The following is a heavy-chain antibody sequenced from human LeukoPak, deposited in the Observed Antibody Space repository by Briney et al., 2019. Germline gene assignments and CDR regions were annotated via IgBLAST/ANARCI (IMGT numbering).Heavy chain of an antibody. J-gene: IGHJ4*02. CDR3: ATDRVSTHLNY. V-gene: IGHV3-15*01. CDR1: GFTFSDAW. CDR2: IKSKVRGGTL. D-gene: IGHD3-10*01. Sequence: PGGSLRLSCAGSGFTFSDAWMNWLRQAPGKGLEWVGRIKSKVRGGTLEYAAPVKGRFTISRDDSESTLHLQMSSLTTGDTAVYYCATDRVSTHLNYWGQGTLVTVSS.